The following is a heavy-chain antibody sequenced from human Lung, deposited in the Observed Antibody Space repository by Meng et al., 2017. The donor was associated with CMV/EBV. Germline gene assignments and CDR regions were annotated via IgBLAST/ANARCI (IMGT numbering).Heavy chain of an antibody. CDR2: IPHRGSS. CDR1: GDSITNHNW. Sequence: QVRLRESGPAPVKQSATQSPACAVSGDSITNHNWWAGVRQPPGKGLEWIGEIPHRGSSAYNPSLKSRVSMSIDKSKNQFSLKLTSVTAADTAVYHCLRRSGGSVWGQGTLVTVSS. CDR3: LRRSGGSV. V-gene: IGHV4-4*02. J-gene: IGHJ1*01. D-gene: IGHD3-10*01.